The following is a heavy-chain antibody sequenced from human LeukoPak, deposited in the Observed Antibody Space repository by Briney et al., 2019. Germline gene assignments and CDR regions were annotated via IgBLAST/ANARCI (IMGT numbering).Heavy chain of an antibody. J-gene: IGHJ4*02. CDR1: GFTFSSYS. V-gene: IGHV3-21*01. CDR3: ARVGRPTHYFDY. Sequence: GGSLRLSCAASGFTFSSYSMNWVRQAPGKGLEWVSSISSSSYIYYSDSVKGRFTISRDNAKNSLYLQVNSLRAEDTAVYYCARVGRPTHYFDYWGQGTLVTVSS. CDR2: ISSSSYI. D-gene: IGHD1-26*01.